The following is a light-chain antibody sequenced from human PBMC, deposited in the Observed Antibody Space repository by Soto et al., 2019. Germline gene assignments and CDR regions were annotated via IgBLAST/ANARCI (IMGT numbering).Light chain of an antibody. V-gene: IGKV1-39*01. J-gene: IGKJ4*01. CDR1: QSIGGF. CDR2: AAF. CDR3: QQSYSTPLT. Sequence: DIQMTQSPSSLSVSVGDRVTITCRASQSIGGFLNWYQQKLGKAPKLLIYAAFSLQSGVPSRFSGSGSGTDFTLPISSLQPEDFATYYCQQSYSTPLTFGGGTKVEI.